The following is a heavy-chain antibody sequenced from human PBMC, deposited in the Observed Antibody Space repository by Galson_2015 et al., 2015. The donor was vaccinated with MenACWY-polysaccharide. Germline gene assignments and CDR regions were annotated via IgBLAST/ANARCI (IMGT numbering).Heavy chain of an antibody. D-gene: IGHD1-14*01. V-gene: IGHV3-23*01. J-gene: IGHJ3*02. CDR2: ISSSGGNT. CDR3: ARQTARRYSAALDI. Sequence: SLRLSCAASGFTFSTCAMNWVRQAPGKGLEWVSTISSSGGNTYYADSVKGRFTISRDNSKNTLYLQMNSLRAEDTAVYYCARQTARRYSAALDIWGQGTMVTVSS. CDR1: GFTFSTCA.